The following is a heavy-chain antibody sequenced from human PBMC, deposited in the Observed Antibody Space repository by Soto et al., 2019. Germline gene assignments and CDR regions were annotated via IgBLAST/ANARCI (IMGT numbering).Heavy chain of an antibody. Sequence: GGSLRLSCAASGFTFSSYAMHWVRQAPGKGLEWVAVISYDGSNKYYADSVKGRFTISRDNSKNTLYLQMNSLRAEDTAVYYCARRIQLWSSSYFDYWGQGTLVTVSS. CDR2: ISYDGSNK. CDR3: ARRIQLWSSSYFDY. J-gene: IGHJ4*02. D-gene: IGHD5-18*01. CDR1: GFTFSSYA. V-gene: IGHV3-30-3*01.